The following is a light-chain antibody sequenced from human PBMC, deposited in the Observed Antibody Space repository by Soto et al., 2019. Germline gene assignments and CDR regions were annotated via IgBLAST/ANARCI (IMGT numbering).Light chain of an antibody. V-gene: IGKV3-15*01. CDR2: GAF. CDR3: QQYNDWPLT. J-gene: IGKJ1*01. CDR1: QSVRSN. Sequence: EIVMTPSPVTLSVSPGYRATLSCRASQSVRSNLAWYQQKPGQAPSLLIYGAFTRATGIPTRFSGTGSGTEFTLTISSLQSEDFALYYCQQYNDWPLTFGQGTKVDI.